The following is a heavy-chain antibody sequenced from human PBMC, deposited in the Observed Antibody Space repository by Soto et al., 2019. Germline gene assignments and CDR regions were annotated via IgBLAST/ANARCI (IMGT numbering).Heavy chain of an antibody. Sequence: SETLSLTCTVSGGSVISGSYNWVWNRQPPGKGLEWIGYIHYSGSTKYNPSLKSRVTISADTSKNQFSLRLSSVTAADTAVYYCARGHYDYWSGSFATIDYWGQGTRVTVS. J-gene: IGHJ4*02. V-gene: IGHV4-61*01. D-gene: IGHD3-3*01. CDR2: IHYSGST. CDR1: GGSVISGSYN. CDR3: ARGHYDYWSGSFATIDY.